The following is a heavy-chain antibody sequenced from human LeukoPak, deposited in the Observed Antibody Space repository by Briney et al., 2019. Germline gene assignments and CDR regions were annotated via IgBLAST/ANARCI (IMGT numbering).Heavy chain of an antibody. D-gene: IGHD4-11*01. J-gene: IGHJ6*02. CDR2: INPNSGGT. CDR1: GYTFTGYY. Sequence: ASVKVSRKASGYTFTGYYMHWVRQAPGQGLEWMGRINPNSGGTNYAQKFQGRVTMTRDTSISTAYMELSRLRSDDTAVYYCAREHDYRQEDYYYGMDIWGQGTTVTVSS. V-gene: IGHV1-2*06. CDR3: AREHDYRQEDYYYGMDI.